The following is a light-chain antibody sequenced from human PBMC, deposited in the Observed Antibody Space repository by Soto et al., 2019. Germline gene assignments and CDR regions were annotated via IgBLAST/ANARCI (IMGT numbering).Light chain of an antibody. J-gene: IGKJ1*01. Sequence: DIQMTQSPSTLSASVGDRVTITCRASQGISRWLAWYQQKPGKAPKLLIYKASALESGVPSRFSGSGSGTEFTLTISSLQPDDFATYYCQQYNSYSWTFGQGTKVEIK. V-gene: IGKV1-5*03. CDR1: QGISRW. CDR2: KAS. CDR3: QQYNSYSWT.